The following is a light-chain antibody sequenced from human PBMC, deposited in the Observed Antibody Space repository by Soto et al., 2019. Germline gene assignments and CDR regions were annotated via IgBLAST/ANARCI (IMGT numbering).Light chain of an antibody. J-gene: IGKJ1*01. Sequence: IQMTQSPSTLYASVGDRVTITCRASQTISSWLAWYRQKPGKAPDLLIYDASKLQSGVPASFSGSESGTEFTLTIASLQPDDFATYYCQQYYNYSTLGQGTKVDI. CDR3: QQYYNYST. CDR2: DAS. V-gene: IGKV1-5*01. CDR1: QTISSW.